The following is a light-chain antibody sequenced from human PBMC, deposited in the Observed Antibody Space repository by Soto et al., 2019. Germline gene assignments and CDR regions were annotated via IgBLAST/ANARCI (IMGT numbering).Light chain of an antibody. CDR3: QHYNGYSEA. CDR1: QTISSW. Sequence: DIQMTQSPSTLSGSVGDRVTITCRASQTISSWLAWYQQKPGKAPKLLIYKASTLKSGVPSRFSGSGSGTEFTLTISSLQPDDFATYYCQHYNGYSEAFGQGTKVDFK. J-gene: IGKJ1*01. CDR2: KAS. V-gene: IGKV1-5*03.